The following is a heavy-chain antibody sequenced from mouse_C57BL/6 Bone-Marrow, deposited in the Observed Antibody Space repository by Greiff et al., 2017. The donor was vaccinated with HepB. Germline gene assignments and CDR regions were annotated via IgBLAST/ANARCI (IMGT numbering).Heavy chain of an antibody. V-gene: IGHV5-17*01. J-gene: IGHJ2*01. D-gene: IGHD4-1*01. CDR2: ISSGSSTI. Sequence: DVKLVESGGGLVKPGGSLKLSCAASGFTFSDYGMHWVRQAPEKGLEWVAYISSGSSTIYYADTVKGRFTISRDNAKNTLFLQMTSLRSEDTAMYYCARQELGRYYFDYWGQGTTLTVSS. CDR1: GFTFSDYG. CDR3: ARQELGRYYFDY.